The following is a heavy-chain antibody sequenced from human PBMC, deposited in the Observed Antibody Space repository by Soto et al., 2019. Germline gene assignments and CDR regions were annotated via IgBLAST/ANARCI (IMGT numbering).Heavy chain of an antibody. CDR1: GFTFSSYS. CDR2: ISSSGTYM. D-gene: IGHD2-2*01. CDR3: ARLGYCSSTSCYAGDY. V-gene: IGHV3-21*01. J-gene: IGHJ4*02. Sequence: GGSLRLSCAASGFTFSSYSMNWVRQAPGKGLEWVSSISSSGTYMYYADSLKGRFTISRDNAKNSLYLQMNSLRAEDTAVYYCARLGYCSSTSCYAGDYWCQGTLVTVSS.